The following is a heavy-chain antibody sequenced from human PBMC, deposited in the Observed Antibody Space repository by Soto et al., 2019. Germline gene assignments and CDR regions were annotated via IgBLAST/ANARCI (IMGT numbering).Heavy chain of an antibody. Sequence: QVQLQQWGAGLLKPSETLSLTCAVYGWSFSGYYWTWIRQPPGKGLEWIGEINHSESTNYNPSLKSRATISVDTSKNQVSLKLSSVTAAATAVYYCARGGGCSGGSCYPVDYWNQGTLVTVFS. J-gene: IGHJ4*02. CDR3: ARGGGCSGGSCYPVDY. CDR1: GWSFSGYY. CDR2: INHSEST. D-gene: IGHD2-15*01. V-gene: IGHV4-34*01.